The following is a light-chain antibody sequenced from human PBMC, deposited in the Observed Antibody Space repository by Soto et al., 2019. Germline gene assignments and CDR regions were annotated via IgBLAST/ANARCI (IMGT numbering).Light chain of an antibody. Sequence: QSALTQPASVSGSPGQSITISCTRTSSDVGGYNYVSWYQQHPGKAPKLIIYDVTNRPSGVSDRFSGSKSGNTASLTISGRQAEDGTDYYCSSYTSSSTPFVFGTGTKVTVL. V-gene: IGLV2-14*03. J-gene: IGLJ1*01. CDR3: SSYTSSSTPFV. CDR2: DVT. CDR1: SSDVGGYNY.